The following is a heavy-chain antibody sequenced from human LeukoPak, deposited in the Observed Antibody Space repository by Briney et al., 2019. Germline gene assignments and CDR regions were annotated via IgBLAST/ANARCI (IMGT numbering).Heavy chain of an antibody. CDR1: GGSISSGDYF. Sequence: PSETLSLTCNVSGGSISSGDYFWNWIRQPPGKGLEWLGYIHYTGSTYYNPSLQSRVTVSVDTSKNQFSLKLSSVTAADTAVYYCARERSGSGNYYSPFDYWGQGTLVSVSS. CDR3: ARERSGSGNYYSPFDY. J-gene: IGHJ4*02. D-gene: IGHD3-10*01. V-gene: IGHV4-30-4*01. CDR2: IHYTGST.